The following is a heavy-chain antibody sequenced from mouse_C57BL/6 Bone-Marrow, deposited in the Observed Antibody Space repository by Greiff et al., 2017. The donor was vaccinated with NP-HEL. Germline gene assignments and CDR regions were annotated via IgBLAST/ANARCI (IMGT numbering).Heavy chain of an antibody. V-gene: IGHV5-9-1*02. CDR2: ISSGGDYI. CDR1: GFTFSSYA. CDR3: TRDRGYDGYYFDY. D-gene: IGHD2-3*01. J-gene: IGHJ2*01. Sequence: EVMLVESGEGLVKPGGSLKLSRAAFGFTFSSYAMSWVRQTPEKRPEWVAYISSGGDYIYYADTVKGRFTVSRDNARNTLYLQMSSLKSEDTAMYYCTRDRGYDGYYFDYWGQGTTLTVSS.